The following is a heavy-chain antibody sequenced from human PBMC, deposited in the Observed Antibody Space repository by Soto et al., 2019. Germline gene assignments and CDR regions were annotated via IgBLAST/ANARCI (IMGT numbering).Heavy chain of an antibody. CDR2: IYPGDSDT. D-gene: IGHD6-6*01. V-gene: IGHV5-51*01. CDR3: ARHGRIAARPGPVDY. Sequence: GESLKISCKGSGYSFTSYWIGWVRQMPGKGLEWMGIIYPGDSDTRYSPSFQGQVTISADKSISTAYLQWSSLKASDTAMYYCARHGRIAARPGPVDYWGQGTLVTVS. CDR1: GYSFTSYW. J-gene: IGHJ4*02.